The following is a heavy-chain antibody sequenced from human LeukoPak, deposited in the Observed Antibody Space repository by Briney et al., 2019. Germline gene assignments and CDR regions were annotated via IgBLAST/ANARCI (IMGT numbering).Heavy chain of an antibody. D-gene: IGHD1-26*01. J-gene: IGHJ1*01. Sequence: GGSLTLSCADSGFTSTFYAMSWVRQAPGKGLEWVSGISGSGVNTYYADSVKGRFTISRDNSKNTLYLQMNSLRAEDTAVYYCAKGPYYEVRYEYYQQWGQGTLVTVSS. CDR1: GFTSTFYA. CDR3: AKGPYYEVRYEYYQQ. CDR2: ISGSGVNT. V-gene: IGHV3-23*01.